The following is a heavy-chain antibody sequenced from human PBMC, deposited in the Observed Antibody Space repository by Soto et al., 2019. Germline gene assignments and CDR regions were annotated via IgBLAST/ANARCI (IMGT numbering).Heavy chain of an antibody. CDR3: ASTNYYDSSGYYSPTPFFDY. CDR1: GFTFSSYA. V-gene: IGHV3-23*01. J-gene: IGHJ4*02. D-gene: IGHD3-22*01. Sequence: PGGSLRLSCAASGFTFSSYAMSWVRQVPGKGLEWVSSARADADRIYYADSVKGRFTISRDNAKSSLYLQMNSLRAEDTAVYYCASTNYYDSSGYYSPTPFFDYWGQGTLVTVSS. CDR2: ARADADRI.